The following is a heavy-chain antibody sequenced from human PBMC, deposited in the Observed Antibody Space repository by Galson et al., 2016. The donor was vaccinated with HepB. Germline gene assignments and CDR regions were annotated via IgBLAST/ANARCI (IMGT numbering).Heavy chain of an antibody. V-gene: IGHV4-59*01. CDR2: IYYSGRT. D-gene: IGHD6-19*01. CDR3: ARDDSGGWYGFHYGLDV. Sequence: LSLTCTVSGASISGYYLSWIRQPPGKGLEWIGYIYYSGRTNYNPSLKSRVTISVDTSKNQFSLKLSSVTAADTAVYYCARDDSGGWYGFHYGLDVWGQGTTVTVSS. J-gene: IGHJ6*02. CDR1: GASISGYY.